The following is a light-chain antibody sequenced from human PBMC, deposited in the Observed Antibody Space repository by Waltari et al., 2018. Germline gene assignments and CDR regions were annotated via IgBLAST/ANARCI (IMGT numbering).Light chain of an antibody. J-gene: IGKJ4*01. CDR1: QSVSSY. CDR2: DAS. V-gene: IGKV3-11*01. CDR3: QQCSDWPPLT. Sequence: EIVLTQSPATLSLFPVDIATPSCRASQSVSSYLGGYQQNPGQAPRLLIYDASNRATGIPPRFSGSGSGTDFTLTISSLEPEDFAVYYWQQCSDWPPLTFGGGTKVEIK.